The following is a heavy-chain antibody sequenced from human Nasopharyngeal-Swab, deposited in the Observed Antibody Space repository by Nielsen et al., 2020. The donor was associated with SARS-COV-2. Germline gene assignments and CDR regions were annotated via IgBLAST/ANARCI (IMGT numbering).Heavy chain of an antibody. Sequence: ASVKVSCKGSGYSFTSYWISWVRQMPGKGLEWLGRIDPSDSYTNYSPSFQGHVTISADKSISTAYLQWSSLKASDTAMYYCARAYYYGSGSYYTQGGDWFDPWGQGTLVTVSS. D-gene: IGHD3-10*01. CDR2: IDPSDSYT. CDR1: GYSFTSYW. CDR3: ARAYYYGSGSYYTQGGDWFDP. J-gene: IGHJ5*02. V-gene: IGHV5-10-1*01.